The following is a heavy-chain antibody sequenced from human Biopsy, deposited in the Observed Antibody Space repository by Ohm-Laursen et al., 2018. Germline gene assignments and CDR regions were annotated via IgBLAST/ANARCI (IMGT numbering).Heavy chain of an antibody. V-gene: IGHV3-53*01. D-gene: IGHD3-22*01. CDR1: GFNVSRNY. CDR3: ARSTYYYESSGTRRGLDI. J-gene: IGHJ3*02. CDR2: IDSGGYT. Sequence: GSLRLSCTASGFNVSRNYMTWVRQAPGKGLEWVSVIDSGGYTHYTDSVKGRFTISRDNSKNTLYLQMNNLSAEDTAVYYCARSTYYYESSGTRRGLDIWGQGTMVTVSS.